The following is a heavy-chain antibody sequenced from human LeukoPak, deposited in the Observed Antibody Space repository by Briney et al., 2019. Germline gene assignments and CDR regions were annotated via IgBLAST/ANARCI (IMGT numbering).Heavy chain of an antibody. Sequence: HPGGSLRLSCAASGFTFSSYAMSWVRQAPGKGLEWVSAISDSGGSTYYADSVKGRFTISRDNSKNTLYLQLNSLRAEDTAVYYCAKDQYFWSGYRAVYDAFDIWGQGTMVTVSS. V-gene: IGHV3-23*01. CDR2: ISDSGGST. D-gene: IGHD3-3*01. CDR3: AKDQYFWSGYRAVYDAFDI. CDR1: GFTFSSYA. J-gene: IGHJ3*02.